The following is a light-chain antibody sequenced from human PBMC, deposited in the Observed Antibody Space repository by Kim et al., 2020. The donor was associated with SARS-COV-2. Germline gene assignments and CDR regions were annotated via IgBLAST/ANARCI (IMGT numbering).Light chain of an antibody. CDR2: ETS. V-gene: IGKV3-15*01. J-gene: IGKJ4*01. CDR3: QQYNDWVT. CDR1: QSVGTD. Sequence: SVSPGERATPSCRASQSVGTDLAWYQQKPGQAPRLLIYETSTRATAIPARFSGSGSGTEFTLTISSLQSEDSAVYYCQQYNDWVTFGGGTKVDIK.